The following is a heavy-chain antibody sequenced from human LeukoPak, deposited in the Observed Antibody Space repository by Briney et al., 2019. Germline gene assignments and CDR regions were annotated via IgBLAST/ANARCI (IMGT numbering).Heavy chain of an antibody. CDR1: GFTFSDYY. CDR2: ISSSGSTI. J-gene: IGHJ4*02. CDR3: ARTYYYDSSGSFFDY. V-gene: IGHV3-11*01. D-gene: IGHD3-22*01. Sequence: GGSLRLSCAASGFTFSDYYMSWIRQAPGKGLEWVSYISSSGSTIYYADSVKGRFTISRDNAKNSLYLQMNSLRAEDTAVYYCARTYYYDSSGSFFDYWGQGTLVTVSS.